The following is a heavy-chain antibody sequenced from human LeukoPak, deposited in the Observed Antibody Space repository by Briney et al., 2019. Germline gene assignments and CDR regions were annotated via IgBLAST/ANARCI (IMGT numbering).Heavy chain of an antibody. CDR3: ARDNHPYSSSWYYFDY. J-gene: IGHJ4*02. Sequence: GKSLRLSCAASGFTFSSYAMHWVRQAPGKGLEWVAVISYDGSNKYYADSVKGRFTISRDNSKNTLYLQMNSLRAEDTAVYYCARDNHPYSSSWYYFDYWGQGTLVTVSS. CDR1: GFTFSSYA. V-gene: IGHV3-30-3*01. CDR2: ISYDGSNK. D-gene: IGHD6-13*01.